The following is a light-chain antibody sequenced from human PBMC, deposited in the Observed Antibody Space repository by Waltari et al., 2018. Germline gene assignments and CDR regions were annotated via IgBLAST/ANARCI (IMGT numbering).Light chain of an antibody. CDR3: CSLTSSRTVI. J-gene: IGLJ2*01. CDR2: DVA. V-gene: IGLV2-14*03. CDR1: TGDVGACTS. Sequence: QSALTQPASGSESPGPSITISCTGTTGDVGACTSVYWYQQLPGKAPKLLIYDVANRPSGVSDRFSGSKSGNTASLIISGLQAEDEADYYCCSLTSSRTVIFGGGTKLTVL.